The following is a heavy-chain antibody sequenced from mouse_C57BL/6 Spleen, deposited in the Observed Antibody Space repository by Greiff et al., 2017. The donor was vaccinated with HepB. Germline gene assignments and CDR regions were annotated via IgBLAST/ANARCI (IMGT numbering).Heavy chain of an antibody. D-gene: IGHD1-1*01. Sequence: QVQLQQPGAELVKPGASVKMSCKASGYTFPSYWITWVKQRPGHGLEWIGDIYPGSGSTNYNEKFKSKATLTVDTSSSTAYMQLSSLTSEDSAVYYCARFTTVVGDYWGQGTTLTVSS. J-gene: IGHJ2*01. CDR3: ARFTTVVGDY. CDR1: GYTFPSYW. CDR2: IYPGSGST. V-gene: IGHV1-55*01.